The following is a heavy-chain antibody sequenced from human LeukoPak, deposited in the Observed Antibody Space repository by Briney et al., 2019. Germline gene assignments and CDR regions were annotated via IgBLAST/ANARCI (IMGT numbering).Heavy chain of an antibody. Sequence: SETLSLTCAVYGGSFSGYYWSWIRQPPGKGLEWIEEINHSGSTNYNPSLKSRVTISVDTSKNQFSLKLSSVTAADTAVYYCARGYGYKDYWGQGTLVTVSS. CDR1: GGSFSGYY. CDR3: ARGYGYKDY. V-gene: IGHV4-34*01. D-gene: IGHD5-18*01. CDR2: INHSGST. J-gene: IGHJ4*02.